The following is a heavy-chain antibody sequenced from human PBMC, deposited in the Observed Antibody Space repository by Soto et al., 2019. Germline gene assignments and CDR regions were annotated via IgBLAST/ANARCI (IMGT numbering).Heavy chain of an antibody. Sequence: GGALSLSCGSSGITVTNSWMNWVRQAPGKGLEWVGRIRPKADGGTTDFAAPVKGRFTISRDDSKNTLYLQMNSVETEDAAVYYCFKGAQQGIWGRGTLVTVSS. CDR1: GITVTNSW. V-gene: IGHV3-15*05. CDR3: FKGAQQGI. CDR2: IRPKADGGTT. J-gene: IGHJ4*02.